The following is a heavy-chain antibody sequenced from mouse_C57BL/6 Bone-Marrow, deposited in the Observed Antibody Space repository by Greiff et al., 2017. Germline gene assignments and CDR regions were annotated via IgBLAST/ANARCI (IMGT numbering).Heavy chain of an antibody. CDR1: GYIFTEYT. V-gene: IGHV1-62-2*01. CDR2: FYPGSGSI. CDR3: ARHERYYDYEGYFDY. J-gene: IGHJ2*01. D-gene: IGHD2-4*01. Sequence: VQGVESGAELVKPGASVKLSCKASGYIFTEYTIHWVKQRSGQGLEWIGWFYPGSGSIKYNERFKDKATLTADKSSNTVYMELSRLTSEDPAVYFCARHERYYDYEGYFDYWGQGTTLTVSS.